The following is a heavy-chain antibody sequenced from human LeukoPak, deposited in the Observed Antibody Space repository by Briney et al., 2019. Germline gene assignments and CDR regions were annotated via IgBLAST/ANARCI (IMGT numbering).Heavy chain of an antibody. CDR3: ASLRPPVVGATWVDY. Sequence: SETLSLTCTVSGVSISSSSCYWGWIRQPPGKGLEWIGSLYNTGSSYYNPSLKSRGTISVDTSKNQFSLRLRSVTAADTAVYYCASLRPPVVGATWVDYWGQGILVTVSS. CDR1: GVSISSSSCY. J-gene: IGHJ4*02. CDR2: LYNTGSS. V-gene: IGHV4-39*01. D-gene: IGHD1-26*01.